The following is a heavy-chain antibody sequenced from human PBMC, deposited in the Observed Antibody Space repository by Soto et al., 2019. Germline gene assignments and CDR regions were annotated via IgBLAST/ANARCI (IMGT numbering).Heavy chain of an antibody. D-gene: IGHD3-16*01. J-gene: IGHJ6*02. V-gene: IGHV4-59*01. CDR2: ISDSGST. CDR3: ARQNSEYYYYGMDV. Sequence: QVQLQESGPGLVKPSETLSLTCTVSGGSISGYYWSWIRQPPGKRLEWIGYISDSGSTNYNPSLRGRVTISVDTSKDQFSLKVSTVTAADTAVYYCARQNSEYYYYGMDVWGQGTTVSVSS. CDR1: GGSISGYY.